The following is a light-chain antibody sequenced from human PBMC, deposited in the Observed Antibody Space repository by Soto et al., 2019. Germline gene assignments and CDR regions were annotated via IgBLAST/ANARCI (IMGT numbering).Light chain of an antibody. CDR3: QQYGRSPWT. Sequence: EIVLTQSPGTLSSSPGERATLSCRASQSVRSNYLAWYQQKPGQAPRLLIYAVSTRATGIPDTSSGSGSGTDFTLTISRLEPEDFGVYFCQQYGRSPWTFGQGTKVEIK. J-gene: IGKJ1*01. V-gene: IGKV3-20*01. CDR2: AVS. CDR1: QSVRSNY.